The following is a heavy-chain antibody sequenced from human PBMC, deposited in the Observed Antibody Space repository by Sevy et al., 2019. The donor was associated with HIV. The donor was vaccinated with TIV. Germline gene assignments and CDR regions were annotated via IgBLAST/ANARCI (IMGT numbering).Heavy chain of an antibody. CDR2: INPSGGST. CDR3: ARGLVTRTRHYYYYGMDV. Sequence: ASVKVSCKASGYTFTSYYMHWVRQAPGQGLEWMGIINPSGGSTSYAQKFQGRVTMTRDTSTSTVYMELSSLRSEDTAVYYCARGLVTRTRHYYYYGMDVWGQGTTVTVSS. V-gene: IGHV1-46*01. J-gene: IGHJ6*02. D-gene: IGHD2-21*02. CDR1: GYTFTSYY.